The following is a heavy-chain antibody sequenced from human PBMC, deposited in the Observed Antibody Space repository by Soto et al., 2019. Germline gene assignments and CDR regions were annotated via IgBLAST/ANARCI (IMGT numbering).Heavy chain of an antibody. Sequence: QVQLVDSGGGVAQPGRSLRLSCAASGFTFSTYGMHWVRQAPGKGLEWLGVISYDGSTKHYADSVKGRFTISRDNSKNTLYLQMNSLRAEDTAVYYCAKSSLGYDSSGFQYWFFDLWGRGTLVTVSS. D-gene: IGHD3-22*01. CDR1: GFTFSTYG. V-gene: IGHV3-30*18. CDR3: AKSSLGYDSSGFQYWFFDL. CDR2: ISYDGSTK. J-gene: IGHJ2*01.